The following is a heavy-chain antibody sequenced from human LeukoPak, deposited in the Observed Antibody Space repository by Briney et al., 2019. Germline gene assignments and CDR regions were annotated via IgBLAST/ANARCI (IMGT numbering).Heavy chain of an antibody. CDR1: GFTFSSYA. Sequence: GGSLRLSCAASGFTFSSYAMHWVRQAPGKGLEWVAVISYDGSNKYYADSVKGRFTISRDNSKNTLYLQMNSLRAEDTAVYYCAKDRLGYCSGGSCYWGQGTLVTVSS. D-gene: IGHD2-15*01. J-gene: IGHJ4*02. V-gene: IGHV3-30*04. CDR3: AKDRLGYCSGGSCY. CDR2: ISYDGSNK.